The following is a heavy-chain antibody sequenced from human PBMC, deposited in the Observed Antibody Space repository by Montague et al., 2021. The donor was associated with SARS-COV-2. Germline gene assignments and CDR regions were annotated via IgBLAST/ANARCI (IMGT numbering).Heavy chain of an antibody. D-gene: IGHD1-1*01. CDR1: GGSISSYY. CDR3: ARAQNTCFIANCVNYFEV. V-gene: IGHV4-59*01. CDR2: VHYTGST. Sequence: SETLSLTSEVSGGSISSYYWSWIRQSPGKGLEWIGYVHYTGSTKYNPSLKTRVTLSLDTPKKHCSLKLKSVTAADTAVYYCARAQNTCFIANCVNYFEVWGLGALVTVSS. J-gene: IGHJ4*02.